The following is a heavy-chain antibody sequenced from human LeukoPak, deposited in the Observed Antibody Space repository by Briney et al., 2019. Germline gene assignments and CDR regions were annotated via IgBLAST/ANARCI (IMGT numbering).Heavy chain of an antibody. D-gene: IGHD2-2*01. CDR1: RGSISSEF. J-gene: IGHJ4*02. CDR3: ARQAYCSGTSCYPFDY. V-gene: IGHV4-59*08. Sequence: PSETLSLTCTVSRGSISSEFWSWIRQPPGKGLEWIGYIHYSGSTSYNPSLKSRVTISVDTSKNKFSLKLDSVTAADTAVYYCARQAYCSGTSCYPFDYWGQGTLVTVSS. CDR2: IHYSGST.